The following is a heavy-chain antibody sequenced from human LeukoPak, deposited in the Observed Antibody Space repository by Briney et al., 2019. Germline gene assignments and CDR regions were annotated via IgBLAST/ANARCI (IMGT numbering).Heavy chain of an antibody. CDR1: GFTFSSYW. CDR3: ARVGYSGYEDY. CDR2: IKQDGSEK. V-gene: IGHV3-7*01. D-gene: IGHD5-12*01. J-gene: IGHJ4*02. Sequence: GGSLRLSCAASGFTFSSYWMSWVRQAPGKGLEWVANIKQDGSEKYYVDSVKGRFTISRDNAKNSLYLQMNCLRAEDTAVYYCARVGYSGYEDYWGQGTLVTVSS.